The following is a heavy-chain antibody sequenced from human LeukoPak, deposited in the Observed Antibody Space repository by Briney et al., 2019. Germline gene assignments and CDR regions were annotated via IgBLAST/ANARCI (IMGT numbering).Heavy chain of an antibody. CDR3: ARGGYDTSTEAFDI. J-gene: IGHJ3*02. CDR2: ISAYNGNT. CDR1: GYTFITYG. V-gene: IGHV1-18*01. Sequence: ASVKVSCKASGYTFITYGITWLRQAPGQGLEWMGWISAYNGNTNYAQKLQDRVTMTTDTSTSTAYMELRSLRSGDTALYYCARGGYDTSTEAFDIWGQGTMVTVSS. D-gene: IGHD3-22*01.